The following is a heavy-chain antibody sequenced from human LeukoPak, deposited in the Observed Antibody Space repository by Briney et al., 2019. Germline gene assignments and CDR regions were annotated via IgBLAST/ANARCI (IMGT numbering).Heavy chain of an antibody. D-gene: IGHD6-13*01. V-gene: IGHV3-21*01. J-gene: IGHJ3*02. Sequence: GGSLRLSCAASGFTFSSYSMNWVRQAPGKGLEWVSSISSSSSYIYYADSVKGRFTISRDNAKNSLYLQMHSLRAEDTAAYYCARDLQRGAAAEGAFDIWGQGTLVTVSS. CDR1: GFTFSSYS. CDR2: ISSSSSYI. CDR3: ARDLQRGAAAEGAFDI.